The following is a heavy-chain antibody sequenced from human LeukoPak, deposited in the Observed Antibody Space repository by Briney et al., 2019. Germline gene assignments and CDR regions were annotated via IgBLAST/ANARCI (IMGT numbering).Heavy chain of an antibody. CDR2: INHSGST. V-gene: IGHV4-34*01. CDR1: GVSLSGYY. J-gene: IGHJ4*02. CDR3: ARGRRDYGDYPSFDY. Sequence: PSETLSLTCAVYGVSLSGYYWSWIRQPPGKGLEWIGEINHSGSTNYNPSLKSRVTISVDTSKNQFSLKLSSVTAADTAVYYCARGRRDYGDYPSFDYWGQGTLVTVSS. D-gene: IGHD4-17*01.